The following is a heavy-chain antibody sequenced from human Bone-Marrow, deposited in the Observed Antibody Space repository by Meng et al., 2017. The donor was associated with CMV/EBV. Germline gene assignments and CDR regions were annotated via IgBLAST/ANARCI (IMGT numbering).Heavy chain of an antibody. CDR3: ATLEAISAAPRGGWFDP. V-gene: IGHV1-8*02. Sequence: ASVKVSCKASGYTFTSYGISWVRQAPGQGLEWMGWMNPNSGNTGYAQKFQGRVTMTRNTSISTAYMELSSLRSEDTAVYYCATLEAISAAPRGGWFDPWGQGTRVTVSS. CDR2: MNPNSGNT. J-gene: IGHJ5*02. CDR1: GYTFTSYG. D-gene: IGHD2-2*01.